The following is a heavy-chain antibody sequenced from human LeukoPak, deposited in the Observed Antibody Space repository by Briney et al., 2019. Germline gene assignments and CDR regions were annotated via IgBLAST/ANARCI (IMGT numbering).Heavy chain of an antibody. Sequence: GGSLRLSCAASGFTFSAYSMNWVRQAPGKGLQWISYIGISSGNTKYADSVKGRFTISGDKAKNSLYLQMNSLRVEDTAVYYCARDYKYAFDNWGQGTLVTVSS. J-gene: IGHJ4*02. D-gene: IGHD5-24*01. CDR1: GFTFSAYS. CDR2: IGISSGNT. V-gene: IGHV3-48*01. CDR3: ARDYKYAFDN.